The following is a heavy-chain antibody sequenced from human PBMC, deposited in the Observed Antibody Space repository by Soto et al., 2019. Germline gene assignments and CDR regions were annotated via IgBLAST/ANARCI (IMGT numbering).Heavy chain of an antibody. CDR1: GFTFSNSW. J-gene: IGHJ4*02. CDR3: VKVLARGVGVPRFYFDS. CDR2: INADGTST. V-gene: IGHV3-74*01. D-gene: IGHD2-2*01. Sequence: GWSLRLSCAASGFTFSNSWMHLVRQVSGKGLEWVSRINADGTSTSYADSVKGRFTISRDNAKNTLYLHVNSLRAEDTAVYYCVKVLARGVGVPRFYFDSWGQGALVTVSS.